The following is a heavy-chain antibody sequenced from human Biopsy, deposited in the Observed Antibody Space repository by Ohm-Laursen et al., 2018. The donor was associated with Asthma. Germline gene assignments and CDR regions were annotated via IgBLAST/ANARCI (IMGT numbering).Heavy chain of an antibody. J-gene: IGHJ6*02. CDR2: ISSSGSTK. V-gene: IGHV3-11*01. CDR1: GGSISSGGYS. D-gene: IGHD6-13*01. Sequence: GTLSLTCAVSGGSISSGGYSWSWIRQPPGKGLEWIASISSSGSTKYPSESVLGRCTISRDNTQKSMTLELRSLRVEDTAIYYCARVLESSSRGPFYFFTLDVWGQGTPVAVSS. CDR3: ARVLESSSRGPFYFFTLDV.